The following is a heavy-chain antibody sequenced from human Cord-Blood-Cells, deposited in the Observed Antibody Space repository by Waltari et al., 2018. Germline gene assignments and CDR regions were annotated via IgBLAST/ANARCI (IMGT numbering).Heavy chain of an antibody. J-gene: IGHJ4*02. D-gene: IGHD6-6*01. V-gene: IGHV4-38-2*01. CDR1: GYSISSGYY. CDR3: ARVRDSSSSSFDY. Sequence: QVQLQESGPGLVKPSETLSLTCAVSGYSISSGYYWGWIRQPPGKGLEWIGSIYHSGSTYYNPSLKSRVTISVDTSKNQFSLKLSSVTAADTAVYYCARVRDSSSSSFDYWGQGTLVTVSS. CDR2: IYHSGST.